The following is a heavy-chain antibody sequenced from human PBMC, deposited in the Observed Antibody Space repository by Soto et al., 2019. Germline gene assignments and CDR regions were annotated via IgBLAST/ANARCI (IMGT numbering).Heavy chain of an antibody. CDR1: GYTFTSYG. D-gene: IGHD5-18*01. Sequence: ASVKVSCKASGYTFTSYGISWVRQAPGQGLEWMGWISAYNGNTNYAQKLQGRVTMTTDTSTSTAYMELRSLRSDDTAVYYCARDLSGRIQLWSPVGAFDIWGQGTMVT. J-gene: IGHJ3*02. CDR3: ARDLSGRIQLWSPVGAFDI. V-gene: IGHV1-18*01. CDR2: ISAYNGNT.